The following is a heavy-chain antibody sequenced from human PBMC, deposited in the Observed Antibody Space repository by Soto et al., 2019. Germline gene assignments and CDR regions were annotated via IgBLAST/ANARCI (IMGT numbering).Heavy chain of an antibody. V-gene: IGHV1-69*13. CDR3: ARAATYYYDSSGYYYGYYFDY. CDR1: GGTFSSYA. CDR2: IIPIFGTA. J-gene: IGHJ4*02. Sequence: SVKVSCKASGGTFSSYAISWVRQAPGQGLEWMGGIIPIFGTANYAQKFQGRVTITADESTSTAYMELSSLRSEDTAVYYCARAATYYYDSSGYYYGYYFDYWGQGTLVTVSS. D-gene: IGHD3-22*01.